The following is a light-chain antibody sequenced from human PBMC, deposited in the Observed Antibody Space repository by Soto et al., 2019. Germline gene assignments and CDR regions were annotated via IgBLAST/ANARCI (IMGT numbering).Light chain of an antibody. CDR1: QSISTW. Sequence: DIQMTQSPSTLSASVGDRVTITCRASQSISTWLAWYQQKPGKAPKVLIYKASSLQSGVSSRFGGSGFGTEFTLTFSSLLPDDFATYYCQHYSSYFPAFGQGTKVDIK. J-gene: IGKJ1*01. CDR3: QHYSSYFPA. V-gene: IGKV1-5*03. CDR2: KAS.